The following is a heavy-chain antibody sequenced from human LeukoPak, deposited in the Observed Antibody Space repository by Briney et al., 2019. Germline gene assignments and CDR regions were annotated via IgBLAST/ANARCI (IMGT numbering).Heavy chain of an antibody. CDR3: TRDHPRLQGYYYDSSGYHEDY. V-gene: IGHV3-49*04. CDR2: IRSKAYGGTT. CDR1: GFTFGDYA. D-gene: IGHD3-22*01. Sequence: GGSLRLSCTASGFTFGDYAMSWVRQAPGKGLEWVGFIRSKAYGGTTEYAASVKGRFTISRDDSKSIAYLQMNSLKTEDTAVYYCTRDHPRLQGYYYDSSGYHEDYWGQGTLVTVSS. J-gene: IGHJ4*02.